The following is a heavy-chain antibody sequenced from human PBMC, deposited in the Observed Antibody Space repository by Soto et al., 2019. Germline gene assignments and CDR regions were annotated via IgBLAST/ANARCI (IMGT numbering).Heavy chain of an antibody. CDR2: ISSSSSYI. D-gene: IGHD2-15*01. Sequence: PGGSLRLSCAASGFTFSSYSMNWVRQAPGKGLEWVSSISSSSSYIYYADSVKGRFTISRDNAKNSLYLQVNSLRAEDTAVYYCASPVVAATPGGYYYYYGMDVWGQGTTFSVSS. J-gene: IGHJ6*02. CDR3: ASPVVAATPGGYYYYYGMDV. V-gene: IGHV3-21*01. CDR1: GFTFSSYS.